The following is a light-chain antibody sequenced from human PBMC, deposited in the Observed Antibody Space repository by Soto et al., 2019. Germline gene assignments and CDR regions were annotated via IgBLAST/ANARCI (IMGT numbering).Light chain of an antibody. CDR1: QTVLYSSNNRHY. V-gene: IGKV4-1*01. CDR3: QQYYSTPPT. Sequence: DIGMTQSQGSLAVSLGERATFNCKASQTVLYSSNNRHYLAWYQQKPGQPPKVLIHWASTRESGVPDRFSGSGSGKDFTLTISSLQAEEVAVYYCQQYYSTPPTFGQGTKVEIQ. J-gene: IGKJ1*01. CDR2: WAS.